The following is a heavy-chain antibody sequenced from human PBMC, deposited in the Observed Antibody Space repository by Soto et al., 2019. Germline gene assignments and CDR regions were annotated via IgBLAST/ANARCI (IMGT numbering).Heavy chain of an antibody. Sequence: GGSLRLSCAASGFTFSSYAMHWVRQAPGKGLEWVAVISYDGSNKYYADSVKGRFTTSRDNSKNTLYLQMNSLRAEDTAVYYCARDSPITMVRGGYYGMDVWGQGTTVTVSS. J-gene: IGHJ6*02. CDR1: GFTFSSYA. CDR3: ARDSPITMVRGGYYGMDV. D-gene: IGHD3-10*01. V-gene: IGHV3-30-3*01. CDR2: ISYDGSNK.